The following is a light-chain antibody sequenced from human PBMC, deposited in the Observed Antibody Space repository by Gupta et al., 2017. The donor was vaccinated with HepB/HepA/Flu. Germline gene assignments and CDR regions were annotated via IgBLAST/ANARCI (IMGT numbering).Light chain of an antibody. CDR2: YND. V-gene: IGLV1-44*01. CDR3: AAWDTSLNVMV. Sequence: QSVLTQSTSVSGTPGQRVTISCSGSSSNVGRNNVNWYQQLPGTAPKLLIYYNDERPSGVPDRISGSKSGTSASLATSGLQSEDEADYYCAAWDTSLNVMVFGGGTKLTVL. CDR1: SSNVGRNN. J-gene: IGLJ2*01.